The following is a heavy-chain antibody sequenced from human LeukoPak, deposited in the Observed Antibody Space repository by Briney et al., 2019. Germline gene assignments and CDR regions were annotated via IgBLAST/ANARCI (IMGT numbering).Heavy chain of an antibody. CDR1: GGSISSGSYY. V-gene: IGHV4-61*02. CDR2: IYTSGST. D-gene: IGHD2-2*02. CDR3: ARLGGGPAAISYYYYYMDV. J-gene: IGHJ6*03. Sequence: SQTLSLTCTVSGGSISSGSYYWSWIRQPAGKGLEWIGRIYTSGSTNYNPSLKSRVTISVDTSKNQFSLKLSSVTAADKAVFDCARLGGGPAAISYYYYYMDVWGKGTTVTVSS.